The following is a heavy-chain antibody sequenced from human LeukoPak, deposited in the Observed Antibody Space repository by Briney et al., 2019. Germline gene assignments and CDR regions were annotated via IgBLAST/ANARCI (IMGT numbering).Heavy chain of an antibody. Sequence: ASVKVSCKASGYTFTGHNIHWVRQAPGQGLEWMGWVSPYSGDTNYAQNFEGRVTMTRDTSISTVYMELSRLTSDNTAVYFCARVRIEAAGRGLDYWGQGTPVTVSS. CDR1: GYTFTGHN. V-gene: IGHV1-2*02. D-gene: IGHD6-13*01. J-gene: IGHJ4*02. CDR2: VSPYSGDT. CDR3: ARVRIEAAGRGLDY.